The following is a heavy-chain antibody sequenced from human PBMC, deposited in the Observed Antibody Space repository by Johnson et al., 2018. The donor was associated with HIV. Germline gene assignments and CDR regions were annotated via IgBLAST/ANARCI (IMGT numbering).Heavy chain of an antibody. CDR1: EFTFSNYA. Sequence: QVQLVESGGGVVQPGRSLKLSCAASEFTFSNYAMHWVRQAPGKGLEWVAFIRNDGKSQYYGDSVKGRFTVSRDNSKNTVYLQMNSLRPDDSAVYYCARSRGGGDYAPEAFDIWGQGTMVTVSS. CDR3: ARSRGGGDYAPEAFDI. J-gene: IGHJ3*02. CDR2: IRNDGKSQ. V-gene: IGHV3-30*04. D-gene: IGHD4-17*01.